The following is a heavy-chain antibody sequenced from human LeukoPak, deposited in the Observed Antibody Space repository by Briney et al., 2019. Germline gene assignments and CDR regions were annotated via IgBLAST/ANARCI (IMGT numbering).Heavy chain of an antibody. J-gene: IGHJ4*02. CDR3: AIKRIRGNPFDF. CDR2: FHPSSDAA. Sequence: ASVKVSCKASANTFSDYYVHWVRQAPGQGLQWMGWFHPSSDAAGYAQRFQGRVSMTRDTPFSTAYMQLTGLRSDDTATYYCAIKRIRGNPFDFWGQGTLVTVSS. V-gene: IGHV1-2*02. CDR1: ANTFSDYY. D-gene: IGHD2/OR15-2a*01.